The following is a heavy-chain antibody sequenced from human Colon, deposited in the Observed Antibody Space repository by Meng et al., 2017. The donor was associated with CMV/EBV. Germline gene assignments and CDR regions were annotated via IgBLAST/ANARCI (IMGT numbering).Heavy chain of an antibody. V-gene: IGHV1-18*01. CDR2: ISTYNGNT. J-gene: IGHJ6*02. CDR3: ARVVVVPADYYTMDV. CDR1: GYSFTTYG. Sequence: ASVKVSCKASGYSFTTYGISWVRQAPGQGLEWMAWISTYNGNTGYAQKFQGRVTLTTDASTTTTYMELRGLRSDDTALYYCARVVVVPADYYTMDVWGQGTTVTVSS. D-gene: IGHD2-2*01.